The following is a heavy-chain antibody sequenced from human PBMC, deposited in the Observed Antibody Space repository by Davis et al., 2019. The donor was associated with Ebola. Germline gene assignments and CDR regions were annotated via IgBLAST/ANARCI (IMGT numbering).Heavy chain of an antibody. CDR3: ARGGGYGGYGMDV. V-gene: IGHV4-34*01. CDR1: GVSFSGYH. CDR2: INHSGRT. D-gene: IGHD6-25*01. Sequence: MPSETLSLTCAVYGVSFSGYHWNWIRQPPGKGLEWIGAINHSGRTNYNPSLKSRVTMSVDTSKNQFSLRVRSVTAADTAVYYCARGGGYGGYGMDVWGQGTTVTVSS. J-gene: IGHJ6*02.